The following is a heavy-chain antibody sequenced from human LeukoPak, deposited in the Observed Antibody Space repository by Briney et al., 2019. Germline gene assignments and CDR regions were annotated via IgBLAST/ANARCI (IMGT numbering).Heavy chain of an antibody. D-gene: IGHD2-2*01. CDR3: ARDHCSSTNCPPYFDY. CDR2: ISYDGSNK. CDR1: GFTFSDYY. V-gene: IGHV3-30*03. J-gene: IGHJ4*02. Sequence: GGSLRLSCAVSGFTFSDYYMSWIRQAPGKGLEWVAVISYDGSNKYYADSVKGRFTISRDNSKNTLYLQMNSLRAEDTAVYYCARDHCSSTNCPPYFDYWGQGTLVTVSS.